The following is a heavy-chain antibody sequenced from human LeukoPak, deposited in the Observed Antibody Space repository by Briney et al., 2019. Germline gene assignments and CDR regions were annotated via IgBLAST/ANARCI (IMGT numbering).Heavy chain of an antibody. V-gene: IGHV3-33*01. CDR1: GFTFSRYG. CDR3: ARDLDSYDTSGSSQGY. D-gene: IGHD3-22*01. J-gene: IGHJ4*02. CDR2: IWYDGSNK. Sequence: GGSLRLSWAASGFTFSRYGMRWVRQAPGKGLEWQSVIWYDGSNKYYADSVKGRFTNSRDNSENTVYLQMNSLRAEDTAIYYCARDLDSYDTSGSSQGYWGQGTLVTVSS.